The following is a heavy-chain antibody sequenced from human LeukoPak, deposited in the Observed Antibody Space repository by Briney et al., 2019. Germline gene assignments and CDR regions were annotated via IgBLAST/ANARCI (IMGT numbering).Heavy chain of an antibody. J-gene: IGHJ6*02. CDR3: AKAASSSWPSYYYGMDV. Sequence: GGSLRLTCAASGFIFSSYSMSWVRQAPGMGLEWVSVITGSGGNTYYADSVKGRFTISKDNSKNTVYLQMSSLRVDDTAVYYCAKAASSSWPSYYYGMDVWGQGTTVTVSS. CDR2: ITGSGGNT. D-gene: IGHD6-13*01. CDR1: GFIFSSYS. V-gene: IGHV3-23*01.